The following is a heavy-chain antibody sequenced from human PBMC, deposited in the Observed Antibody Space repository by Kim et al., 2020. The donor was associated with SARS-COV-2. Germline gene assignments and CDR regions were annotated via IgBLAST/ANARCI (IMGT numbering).Heavy chain of an antibody. Sequence: SETLSLTCTVSGGSISSSSYYWGWIRQPPGKGLEWIGSIYYSGSTYYNPSLKSRVTISVDTSKNQFSLKLSSVTAADTAVYYCARHTHYYDSSGYYLPGDYWGQGTLVTVSS. D-gene: IGHD3-22*01. V-gene: IGHV4-39*01. CDR2: IYYSGST. J-gene: IGHJ4*02. CDR1: GGSISSSSYY. CDR3: ARHTHYYDSSGYYLPGDY.